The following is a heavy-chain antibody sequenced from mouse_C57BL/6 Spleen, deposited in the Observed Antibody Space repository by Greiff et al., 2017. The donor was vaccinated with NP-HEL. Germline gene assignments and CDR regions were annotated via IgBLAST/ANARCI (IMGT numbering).Heavy chain of an antibody. V-gene: IGHV1-53*01. CDR1: GYTFTSYW. CDR2: INPSHGGT. D-gene: IGHD1-1*01. Sequence: QVQLQQPGTELVKPGASVKLSCKASGYTFTSYWMHWVKQRPGQGLEWIGNINPSHGGTNYNEKFKSKATLTVDKSSSTAYMQLSSLTSEDSAVYYCARDFPHYYGSRDFDDWGQGTTLTVSS. CDR3: ARDFPHYYGSRDFDD. J-gene: IGHJ2*01.